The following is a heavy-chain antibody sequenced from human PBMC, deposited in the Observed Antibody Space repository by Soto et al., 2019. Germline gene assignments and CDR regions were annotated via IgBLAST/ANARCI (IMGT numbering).Heavy chain of an antibody. CDR1: GFSFRSFW. Sequence: DVQLVESGGGLVQPGGSLRVSCVTSGFSFRSFWMSWVRQGPGKGLEWVANINQGGNEINYADSVRGRFTISRDNAKNSLYLQMDSLRVEDSAVYYCATEVGTPPVRGALNMWGQGTVVSVSS. D-gene: IGHD1-26*01. CDR2: INQGGNEI. J-gene: IGHJ3*02. V-gene: IGHV3-7*03. CDR3: ATEVGTPPVRGALNM.